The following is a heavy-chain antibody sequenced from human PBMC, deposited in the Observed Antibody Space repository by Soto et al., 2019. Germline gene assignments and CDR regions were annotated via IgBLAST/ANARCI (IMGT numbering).Heavy chain of an antibody. Sequence: PGESLKISCKGSGYSFTSYWISWVRQMPGKGLEWMGRIDPSDSYTNYSPSFQGQVTISADKSISTAYLQWSSLKAPDTTMYHCARRSNSSPAFDIWGQGTLVTVSS. V-gene: IGHV5-10-1*04. CDR2: IDPSDSYT. J-gene: IGHJ3*02. CDR1: GYSFTSYW. D-gene: IGHD2-2*01. CDR3: ARRSNSSPAFDI.